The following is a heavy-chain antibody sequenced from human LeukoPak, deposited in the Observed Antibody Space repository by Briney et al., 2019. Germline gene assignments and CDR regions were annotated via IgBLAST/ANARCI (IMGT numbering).Heavy chain of an antibody. CDR1: GFTFKNYA. J-gene: IGHJ6*02. CDR3: AKGVVWSGYSYYYAMDV. D-gene: IGHD3-3*01. Sequence: GGSLRLSCAASGFTFKNYAMNWVRQSPGQGLEWVSTISGDAVTSWYADSVKGRFTVSRDNSKNIVFLQMNNLRAEDTALYYCAKGVVWSGYSYYYAMDVWGQGTTVTVSS. V-gene: IGHV3-23*01. CDR2: ISGDAVTS.